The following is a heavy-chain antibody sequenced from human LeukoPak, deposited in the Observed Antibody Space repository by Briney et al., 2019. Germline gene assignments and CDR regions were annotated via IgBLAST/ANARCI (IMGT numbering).Heavy chain of an antibody. Sequence: SETLSLTCTVSGGSISSSSYHWGWIRQPPGKGLEWIGSIYYSGSTYYNPSLKSRVTISVDTSKNQFSLKLSSVTAADTAVYYCARDKYSSGWIFDYWGQGTLVTVSS. V-gene: IGHV4-39*02. D-gene: IGHD6-19*01. CDR2: IYYSGST. CDR3: ARDKYSSGWIFDY. J-gene: IGHJ4*02. CDR1: GGSISSSSYH.